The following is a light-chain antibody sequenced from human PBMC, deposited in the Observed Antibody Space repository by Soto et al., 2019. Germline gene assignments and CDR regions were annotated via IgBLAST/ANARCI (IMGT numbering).Light chain of an antibody. Sequence: EIVLTQSPGTLSLSPGERATLSCRASQSVSSSYLAWYQQKPGQAPRLLIYGASSRATGIPDRFSGSGSGTDFTLTISRLEPYDSAVYYCQQYGSSGFPFGPVTKADIK. CDR3: QQYGSSGFP. J-gene: IGKJ3*01. V-gene: IGKV3-20*01. CDR1: QSVSSSY. CDR2: GAS.